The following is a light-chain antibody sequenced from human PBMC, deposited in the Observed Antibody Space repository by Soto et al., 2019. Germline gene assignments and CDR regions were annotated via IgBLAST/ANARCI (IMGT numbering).Light chain of an antibody. CDR2: EVT. V-gene: IGLV2-14*01. Sequence: QSALTQPASVSRSPGQSITISCTGTSNDVGVYNYVSWYQHHPGKAPKLMIYEVTNRPSGISDRFSGSKSGNTASLTISGLQAEDEADYYCSTYTSTSTLIVFGTGTKVTVL. J-gene: IGLJ1*01. CDR3: STYTSTSTLIV. CDR1: SNDVGVYNY.